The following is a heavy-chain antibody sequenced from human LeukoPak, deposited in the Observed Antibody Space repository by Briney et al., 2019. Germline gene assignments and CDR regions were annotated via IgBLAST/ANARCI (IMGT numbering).Heavy chain of an antibody. V-gene: IGHV4-39*01. CDR3: ATQYYDFLGHGGGDFDY. Sequence: SETLSLTCTVSGGSISSSSYYWGWIRQPPGKGLEWIGSIYYSGSTYYNPSLKSRVTISVDTSKNQFSLKLSSVTAADTAVYYCATQYYDFLGHGGGDFDYWGQGTLVTVSS. CDR1: GGSISSSSYY. J-gene: IGHJ4*02. D-gene: IGHD3-3*01. CDR2: IYYSGST.